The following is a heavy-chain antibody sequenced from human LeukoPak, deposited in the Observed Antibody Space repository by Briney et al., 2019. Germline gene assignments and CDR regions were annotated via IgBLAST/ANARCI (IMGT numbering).Heavy chain of an antibody. CDR1: GYTFTGYY. Sequence: ASVKVSCKASGYTFTGYYMQWVRQAPGQGLEWMGWISPNSGGTNYAQKFQGRVTMTRDTSISTAYMELSRLRSDDTAVYYCARERGAERRVRYGMDVWGQGTTVTVSS. D-gene: IGHD1-1*01. CDR3: ARERGAERRVRYGMDV. CDR2: ISPNSGGT. V-gene: IGHV1-2*02. J-gene: IGHJ6*02.